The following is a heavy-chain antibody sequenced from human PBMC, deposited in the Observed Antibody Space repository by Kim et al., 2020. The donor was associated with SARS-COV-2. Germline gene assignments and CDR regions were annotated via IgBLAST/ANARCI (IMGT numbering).Heavy chain of an antibody. V-gene: IGHV1-3*01. Sequence: NTRSSPKFQARVSITRDTSATTAYLELSGLRSEDTAVYYCAREAVAGSFDYWGQGTLVTVSS. J-gene: IGHJ4*02. CDR2: NT. D-gene: IGHD6-19*01. CDR3: AREAVAGSFDY.